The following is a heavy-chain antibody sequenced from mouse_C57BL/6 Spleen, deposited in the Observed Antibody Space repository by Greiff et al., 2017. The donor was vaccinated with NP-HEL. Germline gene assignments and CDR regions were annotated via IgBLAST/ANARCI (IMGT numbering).Heavy chain of an antibody. Sequence: VKLVESGAELVRPGASVTLSCKASGYTFTDYEMHWVKQTPVHGLEWIGAIDPETGGTAYNQKFKGKAILTADKSSSTAYMELRSLTSEDSAVYYCTRDPGTGNYFDYWGQGTTLTVSS. D-gene: IGHD4-1*01. V-gene: IGHV1-15*01. CDR1: GYTFTDYE. CDR2: IDPETGGT. CDR3: TRDPGTGNYFDY. J-gene: IGHJ2*01.